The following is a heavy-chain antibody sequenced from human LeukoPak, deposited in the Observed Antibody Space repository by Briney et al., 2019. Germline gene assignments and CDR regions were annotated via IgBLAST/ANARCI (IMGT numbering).Heavy chain of an antibody. CDR1: GYTFTGHY. D-gene: IGHD5-18*01. CDR3: ARDLRSRKGYSYGLDYYFDY. V-gene: IGHV1-2*02. CDR2: ISPNSGGT. Sequence: GASVKVSCKASGYTFTGHYMHWVRQAPGQGLEWMGWISPNSGGTNYAQKFQGRVTITRDTSASTAYMELSSLRSEDMAVYYCARDLRSRKGYSYGLDYYFDYWGQGTLVTVSS. J-gene: IGHJ4*02.